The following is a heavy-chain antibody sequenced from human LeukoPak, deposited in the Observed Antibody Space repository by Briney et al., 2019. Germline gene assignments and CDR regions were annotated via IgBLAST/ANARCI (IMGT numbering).Heavy chain of an antibody. CDR1: GFTFAAYA. V-gene: IGHV3-23*01. D-gene: IGHD6-19*01. CDR2: ISNSGGTT. CDR3: AKDHRVSVADFTQYFQH. Sequence: GGSLTLSCAASGFTFAAYALSCVRQAPGTGLELVSSISNSGGTTYYADSVKGRFTISRDNSKNTLYLQMNSLGAADTAVYYCAKDHRVSVADFTQYFQHWGQGTLVIVSS. J-gene: IGHJ1*01.